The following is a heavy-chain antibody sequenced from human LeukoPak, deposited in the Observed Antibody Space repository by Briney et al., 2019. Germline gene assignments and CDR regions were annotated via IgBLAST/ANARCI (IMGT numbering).Heavy chain of an antibody. Sequence: ASVKVSCKASGYTFTSYSMNWVRQAPGQGLEWLGWINTNTGNPTYAQGFTGRFVFSLDTSVNTAYLQISSLKAEDTAVYYCARVVHPYDYESSGLTYDAFDIWGQGTMDTVSS. J-gene: IGHJ3*02. V-gene: IGHV7-4-1*02. CDR2: INTNTGNP. D-gene: IGHD3-22*01. CDR3: ARVVHPYDYESSGLTYDAFDI. CDR1: GYTFTSYS.